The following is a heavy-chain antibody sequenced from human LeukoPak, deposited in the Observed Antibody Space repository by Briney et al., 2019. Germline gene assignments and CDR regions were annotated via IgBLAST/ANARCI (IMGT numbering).Heavy chain of an antibody. CDR3: ARLYYCDSSGYPDAAMFDP. Sequence: ASVKVSCKASGYTFTGYYMHWVRQAPGQGLEWMGWINPNSGGTNYAQKFQGRVTMTRDTSISTAYMELSRLRSDDTAVYYCARLYYCDSSGYPDAAMFDPWGQGTLVTVSS. CDR1: GYTFTGYY. V-gene: IGHV1-2*02. J-gene: IGHJ5*02. CDR2: INPNSGGT. D-gene: IGHD3-22*01.